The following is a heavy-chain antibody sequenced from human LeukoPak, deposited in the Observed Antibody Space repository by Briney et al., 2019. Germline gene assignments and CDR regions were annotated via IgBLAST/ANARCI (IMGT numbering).Heavy chain of an antibody. V-gene: IGHV4-34*01. CDR2: INHSGST. Sequence: SETLSLTXAVYDGYFSGYYWTWIRQPPGKGVEWIGEINHSGSTNNNPSLKSRVTMSLDTSKNQFSLKLTSVTAADSAVYYCARGRGYNAFDIWGQGTMVTVSS. J-gene: IGHJ3*02. D-gene: IGHD5-18*01. CDR3: ARGRGYNAFDI. CDR1: DGYFSGYY.